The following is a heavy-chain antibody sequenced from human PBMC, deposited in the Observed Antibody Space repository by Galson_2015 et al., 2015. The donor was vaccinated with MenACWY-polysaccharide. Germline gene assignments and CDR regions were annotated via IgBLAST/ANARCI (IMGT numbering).Heavy chain of an antibody. CDR3: ARPWAQFSFFDS. D-gene: IGHD1-26*01. CDR2: IYIYYGGGT. V-gene: IGHV4-39*01. Sequence: TLSLTCTVSGGSISSSSYYWGWIRQPPGKGLEWIGTIYIYYGGGTYYNPSLKSRATISEDTSKNQFSLKLSSVTAADTAVYYCARPWAQFSFFDSWGAGTLVT. J-gene: IGHJ4*02. CDR1: GGSISSSSYY.